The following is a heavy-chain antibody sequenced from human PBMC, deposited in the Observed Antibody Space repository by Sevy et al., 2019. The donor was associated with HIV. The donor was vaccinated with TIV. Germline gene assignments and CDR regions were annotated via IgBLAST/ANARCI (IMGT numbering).Heavy chain of an antibody. D-gene: IGHD6-13*01. V-gene: IGHV1-2*04. CDR2: INPNSGGT. Sequence: GESLKISCKASGYTFTGYYMHWVRQAPGQGLEWMGWINPNSGGTNYAQKFQGWVTMTRDTSISTAYMELSRLRSDDTAVYYCARGNHQHLVPYTLDYWGQGTLVTVSS. CDR3: ARGNHQHLVPYTLDY. J-gene: IGHJ4*02. CDR1: GYTFTGYY.